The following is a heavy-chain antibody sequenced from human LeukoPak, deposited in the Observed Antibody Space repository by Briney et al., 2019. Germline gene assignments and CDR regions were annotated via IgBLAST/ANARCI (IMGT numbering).Heavy chain of an antibody. V-gene: IGHV4-4*07. J-gene: IGHJ2*01. CDR1: GGSISGYY. CDR3: ARSPNWYFDL. Sequence: SETLSLTCTVSGGSISGYYWSWIRQPAGKGLEWIGRIYTSGSTNYYPSLKSRVTMSVDTSKNQFSLKLSSVIAADTAVYYCARSPNWYFDLWGRGTLVTVSS. CDR2: IYTSGST.